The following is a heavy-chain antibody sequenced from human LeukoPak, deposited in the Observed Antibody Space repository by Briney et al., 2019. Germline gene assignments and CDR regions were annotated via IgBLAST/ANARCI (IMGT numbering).Heavy chain of an antibody. J-gene: IGHJ5*02. CDR2: INPNSGGT. CDR1: GYTFTAYY. D-gene: IGHD5-18*01. CDR3: ARATDTAMVTGWFDP. Sequence: GASVKVSCTASGYTFTAYYMYWVRQAPGQGLEWMGWINPNSGGTNYAQKFQGRVTMTRDTSISTAYMELSRLRSDDTAVYYCARATDTAMVTGWFDPWGQGTLVTVSS. V-gene: IGHV1-2*02.